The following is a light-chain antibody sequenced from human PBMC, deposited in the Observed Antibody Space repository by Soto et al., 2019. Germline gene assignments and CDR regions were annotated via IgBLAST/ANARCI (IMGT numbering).Light chain of an antibody. CDR2: DAS. V-gene: IGKV3-11*01. CDR1: HSVSSD. CDR3: QQRYRWPLT. Sequence: EIVLTQSPATLSLSPGERATLSCRASHSVSSDLLWYQQKPGQSPRLLISDASNRATGIPARFSGSGSGTDFTLYISSRAPEDFAVYYCQQRYRWPLTFGGGTRVEIK. J-gene: IGKJ4*01.